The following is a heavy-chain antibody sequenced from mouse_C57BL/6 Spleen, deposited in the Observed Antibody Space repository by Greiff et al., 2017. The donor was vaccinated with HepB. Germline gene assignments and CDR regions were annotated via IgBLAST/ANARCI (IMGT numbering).Heavy chain of an antibody. CDR1: GFNIKDDY. J-gene: IGHJ2*01. D-gene: IGHD2-5*01. CDR2: IDPENGDT. CDR3: TTAYSNYVVFDY. Sequence: VQLQQSGAELVRPGASVKLSCTASGFNIKDDYMHWVKQRPEQGLEWIGWIDPENGDTEYASKFQGKATITADTSSNTAYLQLSSLTSEDTAVYYCTTAYSNYVVFDYWGQGTTLTVSS. V-gene: IGHV14-4*01.